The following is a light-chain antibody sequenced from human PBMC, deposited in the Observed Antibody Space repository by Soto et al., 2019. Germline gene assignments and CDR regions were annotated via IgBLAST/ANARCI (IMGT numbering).Light chain of an antibody. V-gene: IGLV2-11*01. CDR3: CSYAGSYTWV. Sequence: QSALTQPRSVSGSPGQSVTISCTGTSSDVGDYNYVSWYQQHPGKAPKLLIYAVNMRPSGVPDRFYGSKSGNTASLTISGLQAEDEADYSCCSYAGSYTWVFGGGTQLTVL. CDR1: SSDVGDYNY. CDR2: AVN. J-gene: IGLJ3*02.